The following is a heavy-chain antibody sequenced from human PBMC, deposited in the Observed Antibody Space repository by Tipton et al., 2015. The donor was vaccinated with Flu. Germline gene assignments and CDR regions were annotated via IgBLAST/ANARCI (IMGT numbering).Heavy chain of an antibody. CDR3: AKHKIVRAAPNTFGGISLDV. Sequence: SLRLSCAAAGFTFSNSAMSWVRQAPGKGLEWVSAISGSGGKTYYADSVEGRFTVSRDNSKNTLFLQMNSLRAEDTAVYYCAKHKIVRAAPNTFGGISLDVRGQGTTATVSS. CDR1: GFTFSNSA. V-gene: IGHV3-23*01. CDR2: ISGSGGKT. J-gene: IGHJ6*02. D-gene: IGHD3-16*01.